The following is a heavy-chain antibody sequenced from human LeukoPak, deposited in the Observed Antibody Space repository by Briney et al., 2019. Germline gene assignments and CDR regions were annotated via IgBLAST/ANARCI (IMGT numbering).Heavy chain of an antibody. CDR3: ASARTNDDILTGYSTHPYYFDY. V-gene: IGHV1-18*01. Sequence: ASVKVSCKASGYTFTSYGISWVRQAPGQGLEWMGWISAYNGNTNYAQKLQGRVTMTTDTSTSTAYMELRSLRSDDTAVYYCASARTNDDILTGYSTHPYYFDYWGQGTLVTVSS. CDR1: GYTFTSYG. J-gene: IGHJ4*02. CDR2: ISAYNGNT. D-gene: IGHD3-9*01.